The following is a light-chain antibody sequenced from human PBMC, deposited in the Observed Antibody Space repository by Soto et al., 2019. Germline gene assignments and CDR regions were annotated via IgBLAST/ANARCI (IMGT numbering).Light chain of an antibody. CDR3: QQYDNVPIT. CDR2: DVS. CDR1: QDISNY. V-gene: IGKV1-33*01. Sequence: DIQMTQSPSSLSASVGDRVTITCQASQDISNYLNWYQQKPGKAPKLLIYDVSTLETGVPSRFSGSESGTEFTFTISSLQPEDIATYYCQQYDNVPITFGQGTRLEIK. J-gene: IGKJ5*01.